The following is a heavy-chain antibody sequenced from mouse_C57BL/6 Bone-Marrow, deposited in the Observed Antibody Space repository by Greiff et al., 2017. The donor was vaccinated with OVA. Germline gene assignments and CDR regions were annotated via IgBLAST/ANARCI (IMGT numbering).Heavy chain of an antibody. Sequence: EVKLMESGGGLVQPGGSLSLSCAASGFTFTDYYMSWVRQPPGKALEWLGFIRNKANGYTTEYSASVKGRFTISRDNSQSILYLQMNALGAEDSATYYCARYKRGFAYWGQGTLVTVSA. CDR3: ARYKRGFAY. CDR1: GFTFTDYY. CDR2: IRNKANGYTT. V-gene: IGHV7-3*01. J-gene: IGHJ3*01.